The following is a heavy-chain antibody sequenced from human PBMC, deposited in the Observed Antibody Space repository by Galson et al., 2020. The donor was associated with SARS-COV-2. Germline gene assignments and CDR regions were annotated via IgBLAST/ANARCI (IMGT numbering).Heavy chain of an antibody. CDR1: GYTFTGYY. CDR3: ARDPRIAVAVTLFWGGMDV. D-gene: IGHD6-19*01. J-gene: IGHJ6*02. V-gene: IGHV1-2*02. Sequence: ASVKVSCKASGYTFTGYYMHWVRQAPGQGLEWMGWINPNSGGTNYAQKFQGRVTMTRDTSISTAYMELSRLRSDDTAVYYCARDPRIAVAVTLFWGGMDVWGQGTTVTVSS. CDR2: INPNSGGT.